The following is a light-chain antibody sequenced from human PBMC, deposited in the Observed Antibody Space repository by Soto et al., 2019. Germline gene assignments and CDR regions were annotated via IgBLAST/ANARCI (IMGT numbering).Light chain of an antibody. CDR1: QSVSSY. Sequence: EIVLTQSPATLSLSPGERATLSCRASQSVSSYLAWYQQKPGQAPRLLIYDASNRATGIPARFSGSGSGTDFTLTISSLEPEDFAVYYCQQRLTVGGGTKVEIK. CDR3: QQRLT. V-gene: IGKV3-11*01. J-gene: IGKJ4*01. CDR2: DAS.